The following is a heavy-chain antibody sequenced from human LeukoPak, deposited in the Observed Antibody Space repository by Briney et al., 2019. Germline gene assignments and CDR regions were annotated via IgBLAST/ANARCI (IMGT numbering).Heavy chain of an antibody. CDR2: IYSDGRSA. Sequence: GGSLRLSCAASGFTYSSYGMHWVRHAPGKGLVWVSRIYSDGRSASYADSVKGRFTISRDNAKNTLYMQMSSLRAEDTAVYYCARDFCSSTSCYYYGMDVWGQGTTVTVSS. J-gene: IGHJ6*02. CDR3: ARDFCSSTSCYYYGMDV. CDR1: GFTYSSYG. D-gene: IGHD2-2*01. V-gene: IGHV3-74*01.